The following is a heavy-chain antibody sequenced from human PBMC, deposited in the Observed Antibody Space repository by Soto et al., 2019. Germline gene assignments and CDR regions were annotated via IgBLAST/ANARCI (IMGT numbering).Heavy chain of an antibody. CDR1: GGSINSYY. Sequence: KTLSLTCTDSGGSINSYYWSWIRQPAGKGLEWIGRIYSSGSTKYNPSLQSRVTMSLDTSKNQFSLRLTSVTAADTAVYYCARGQRFSDWFDPWGQGTFVTLSS. V-gene: IGHV4-4*07. J-gene: IGHJ5*02. CDR3: ARGQRFSDWFDP. D-gene: IGHD3-3*01. CDR2: IYSSGST.